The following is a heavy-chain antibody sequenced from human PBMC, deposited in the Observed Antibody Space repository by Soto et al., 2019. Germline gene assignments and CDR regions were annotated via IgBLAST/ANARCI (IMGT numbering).Heavy chain of an antibody. CDR2: ISYSAIT. Sequence: QVQLQESGPGLVKPSQTLSLTCTVSGGSISSGNYYWSWIRQPPGKGLEWIGFISYSAITYYSTSLKSRVTISVDTSMSQFSMNMSFVTAADTAVYYCATMGTPATGLYFFDSWGQGSLVTVSS. V-gene: IGHV4-30-4*01. D-gene: IGHD2-15*01. CDR3: ATMGTPATGLYFFDS. CDR1: GGSISSGNYY. J-gene: IGHJ4*02.